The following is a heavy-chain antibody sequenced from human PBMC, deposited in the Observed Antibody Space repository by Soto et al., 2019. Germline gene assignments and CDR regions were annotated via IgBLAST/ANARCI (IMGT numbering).Heavy chain of an antibody. Sequence: HPGGSLRLSWAAAGFTFSSYAMQWVGLAPGKGLEWVAVISYDGSNKYYADSVKGRFTICRDNAKNTLYLQMNSLRAEDTAVYYCARAPSYYGMDVWGQGTTVTFSS. CDR2: ISYDGSNK. CDR1: GFTFSSYA. J-gene: IGHJ6*02. V-gene: IGHV3-30-3*01. CDR3: ARAPSYYGMDV.